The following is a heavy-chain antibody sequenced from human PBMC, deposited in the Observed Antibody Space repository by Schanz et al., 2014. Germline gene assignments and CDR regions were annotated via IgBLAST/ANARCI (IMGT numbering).Heavy chain of an antibody. CDR2: MNPNSGNT. CDR3: ATGKGDILTGRY. Sequence: QVQLIQSGAEVKKPGASVKVSCTASGYTFTSYDINWVRQAPGQGLEWLGWMNPNSGNTGYAQKFQGRVTMTRNTSISTAYMELSSLRSEDTAVYYCATGKGDILTGRYWGQGTLVTVSS. D-gene: IGHD3-9*01. J-gene: IGHJ4*02. V-gene: IGHV1-8*01. CDR1: GYTFTSYD.